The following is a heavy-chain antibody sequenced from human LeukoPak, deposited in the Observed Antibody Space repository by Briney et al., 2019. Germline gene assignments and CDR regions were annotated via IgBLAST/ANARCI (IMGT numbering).Heavy chain of an antibody. Sequence: PGGSLRLSCAASGFTFSSYSMNWVRQAPGKGLEWASSISSSSSYIYYADSVKGRFTISRDNAKYSLYLQMNSLRAEDTAVYYCARDLVVATGVDYYYYMDVWGKGTTVTVSS. D-gene: IGHD5-12*01. J-gene: IGHJ6*03. CDR1: GFTFSSYS. CDR3: ARDLVVATGVDYYYYMDV. CDR2: ISSSSSYI. V-gene: IGHV3-21*01.